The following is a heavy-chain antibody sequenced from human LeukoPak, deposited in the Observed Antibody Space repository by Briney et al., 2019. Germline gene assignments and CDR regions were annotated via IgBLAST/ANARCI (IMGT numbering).Heavy chain of an antibody. Sequence: SETLSLTCTVSGGTISSYYWSWIRQPPGKGLEWIGYIYYSGSTNYNPSLKSRVTISIDTSKNQFSLKLSSVTAADTAVYYCARGSGSATRFPLDYWGQGTLVTVSS. CDR2: IYYSGST. V-gene: IGHV4-59*01. CDR3: ARGSGSATRFPLDY. D-gene: IGHD1-26*01. CDR1: GGTISSYY. J-gene: IGHJ4*02.